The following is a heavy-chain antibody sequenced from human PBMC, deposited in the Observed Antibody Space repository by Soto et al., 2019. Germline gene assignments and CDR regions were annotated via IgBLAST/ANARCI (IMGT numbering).Heavy chain of an antibody. CDR2: FDPEDGET. D-gene: IGHD3-3*01. CDR1: GYTLTELS. V-gene: IGHV1-24*01. Sequence: QVQLVQSGAKVKKPGASVKVSCKVSGYTLTELSMHWVRQAPGKGLEWMGGFDPEDGETIYAQKFQGRVTMTEDTSTDTAYMELSSLRSEDTAVYYCATASMRSGYFWDAFDIWGQGTMVTVSS. J-gene: IGHJ3*02. CDR3: ATASMRSGYFWDAFDI.